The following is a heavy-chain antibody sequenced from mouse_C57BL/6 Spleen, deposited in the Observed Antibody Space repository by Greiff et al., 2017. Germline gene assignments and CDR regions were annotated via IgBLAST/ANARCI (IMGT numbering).Heavy chain of an antibody. J-gene: IGHJ3*01. D-gene: IGHD2-10*01. CDR2: IDPETGGT. CDR3: TPAYYCNFAY. V-gene: IGHV1-15*01. CDR1: GYTFTDYE. Sequence: QVQLQQSGAELVRPGASVTLSCKASGYTFTDYEMHWVKQKPVHGLEWIGAIDPETGGTAYNQKFKGKAILTADKSSSTAYMELRSLTSEDSAVYYCTPAYYCNFAYWGQGTLVTVSA.